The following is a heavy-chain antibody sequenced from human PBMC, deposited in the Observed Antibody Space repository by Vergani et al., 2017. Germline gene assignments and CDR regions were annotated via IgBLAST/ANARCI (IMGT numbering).Heavy chain of an antibody. D-gene: IGHD5-18*01. CDR2: IYTSGST. CDR1: GGSISSGSYY. V-gene: IGHV4-61*02. CDR3: ASEEGYSYGYPSDAFDI. Sequence: QVQLQESGPGLVKPSQTLSLTCTVSGGSISSGSYYWSWIRQPAGKGLEWIGRIYTSGSTNYNPSLKSRVTISVDTSKNQFSLKLSSVTASDTAVYYCASEEGYSYGYPSDAFDIWGQGIMVTVSS. J-gene: IGHJ3*02.